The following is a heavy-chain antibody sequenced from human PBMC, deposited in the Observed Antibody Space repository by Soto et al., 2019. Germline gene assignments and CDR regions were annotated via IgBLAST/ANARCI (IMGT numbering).Heavy chain of an antibody. D-gene: IGHD3-10*01. CDR1: GFTFDDYA. CDR3: ARRFGTAGAFDI. CDR2: ISWNSGSI. Sequence: GGSLRLSCAASGFTFDDYAMHWVRQAPGKGLEWVSGISWNSGSIGYADSVKGRFTISRDNAKNSLYLQMNSLRAEDTALYYCARRFGTAGAFDIWGQGTMVTVSS. V-gene: IGHV3-9*01. J-gene: IGHJ3*02.